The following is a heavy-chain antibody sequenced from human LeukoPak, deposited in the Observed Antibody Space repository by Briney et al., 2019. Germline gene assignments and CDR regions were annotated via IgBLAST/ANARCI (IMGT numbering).Heavy chain of an antibody. V-gene: IGHV1-69*05. J-gene: IGHJ3*02. D-gene: IGHD4-11*01. CDR2: IIPIFGTA. CDR1: VGTFSSYA. CDR3: ARGTDYSNRHRRRFAFDI. Sequence: SVKVSCKASVGTFSSYAISWVRQAPGQGPEWMGGIIPIFGTANYAQKFQGRVTITTDESTSTAYMELSSLRSEDTAVYYCARGTDYSNRHRRRFAFDIWGQGTMVTVSS.